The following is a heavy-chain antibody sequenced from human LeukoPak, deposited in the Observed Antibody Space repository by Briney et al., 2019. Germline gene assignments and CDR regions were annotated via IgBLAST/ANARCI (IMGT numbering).Heavy chain of an antibody. D-gene: IGHD3-10*01. CDR1: GFTFSNYA. CDR3: APGGVRGVIITKP. CDR2: ITGSGTST. J-gene: IGHJ5*02. Sequence: GASLRLSCVASGFTFSNYAMSWVRQAPGKGLEWVSAITGSGTSTYYADSLKGRFTISRDNSKNTLYLQMNSLRAEDTAVYFCAPGGVRGVIITKPWGQGTLVTVSS. V-gene: IGHV3-23*01.